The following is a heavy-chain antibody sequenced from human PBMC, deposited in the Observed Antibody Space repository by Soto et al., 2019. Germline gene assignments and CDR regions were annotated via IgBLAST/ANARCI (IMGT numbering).Heavy chain of an antibody. Sequence: ASVKVSCKASGYTFTSYGISGVRQAPGRGLEWMGWISAYNGNTNYAQKLQGRVTMTTDTSTSTAYMEPRSLRSDDTAVYYCAGDPGRAGYYYHSSGPFGYWGQGTLVTFSS. CDR3: AGDPGRAGYYYHSSGPFGY. D-gene: IGHD3-22*01. V-gene: IGHV1-18*04. CDR2: ISAYNGNT. J-gene: IGHJ4*02. CDR1: GYTFTSYG.